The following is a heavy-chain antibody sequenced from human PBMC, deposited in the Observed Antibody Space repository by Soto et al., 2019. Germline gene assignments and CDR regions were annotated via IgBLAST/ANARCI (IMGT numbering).Heavy chain of an antibody. J-gene: IGHJ4*02. CDR2: ISYDGSNK. CDR3: ARDFMHDRSGYTSYYFDS. CDR1: GFTFSSYA. D-gene: IGHD3-22*01. Sequence: GGSLRLSCAASGFTFSSYAMHWVRQAPGKGLEWVAVISYDGSNKYYADSVKGRFTISRDNSKNTLYLQMNSLRAEDTAVYYCARDFMHDRSGYTSYYFDSWGQGTLVTVSS. V-gene: IGHV3-30-3*01.